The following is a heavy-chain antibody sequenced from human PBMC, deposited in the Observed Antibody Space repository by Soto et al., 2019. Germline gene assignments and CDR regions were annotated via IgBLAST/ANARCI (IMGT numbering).Heavy chain of an antibody. CDR2: IYHTGST. J-gene: IGHJ4*02. Sequence: SETLSLTCSVSGGSISTVGHYWTWLRQPPGKGLEWIGSIYHTGSTYYSKSLRSRLTMSVDTSKSQFSLRLSSVTAADTAVYYCARAEGGSYPVGYWGQGTLVTVSS. CDR1: GGSISTVGHY. CDR3: ARAEGGSYPVGY. V-gene: IGHV4-31*03. D-gene: IGHD1-26*01.